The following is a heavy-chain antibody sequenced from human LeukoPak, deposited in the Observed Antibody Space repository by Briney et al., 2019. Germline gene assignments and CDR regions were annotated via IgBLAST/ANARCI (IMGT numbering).Heavy chain of an antibody. J-gene: IGHJ4*02. Sequence: KTSETLSLACTVSGDSISTSSYYWGWIRQPPGKGLEWIGSMDHRVATYYNPSLKSRITTSVDTSKNQFSLKLNSVSAADTAVYYCARHGVTEGFLDYWGQGTLVTVSS. V-gene: IGHV4-39*01. CDR3: ARHGVTEGFLDY. CDR2: MDHRVAT. D-gene: IGHD2-21*02. CDR1: GDSISTSSYY.